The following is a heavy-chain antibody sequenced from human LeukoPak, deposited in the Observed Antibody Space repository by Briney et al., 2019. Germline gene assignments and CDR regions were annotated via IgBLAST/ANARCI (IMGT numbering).Heavy chain of an antibody. V-gene: IGHV3-48*01. Sequence: PGGSLRLSCAASGFTFSSYSMNWVRQAPGKGLEWVSYISTSSSTIYYADSVKGRFTISRDNAKNSLYLQMNSLRAEDTAVYYCARADRYCSGGSCPDPDYWGQGTLVTVSS. CDR2: ISTSSSTI. CDR1: GFTFSSYS. D-gene: IGHD2-15*01. CDR3: ARADRYCSGGSCPDPDY. J-gene: IGHJ4*02.